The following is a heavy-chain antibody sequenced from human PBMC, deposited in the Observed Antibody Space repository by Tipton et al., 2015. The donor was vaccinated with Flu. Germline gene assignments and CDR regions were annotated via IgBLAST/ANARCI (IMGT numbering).Heavy chain of an antibody. Sequence: TLSLTCTVSGGSISSYYWSWIRQPPGKGLEWIGYIYYSGSTNYNTSLKSRVTISVDTSKNQFSLKLSSVTAADTAVYYCARDDGYMDVWGKGTTVTVSS. CDR1: GGSISSYY. D-gene: IGHD5-24*01. CDR2: IYYSGST. J-gene: IGHJ6*03. CDR3: ARDDGYMDV. V-gene: IGHV4-59*01.